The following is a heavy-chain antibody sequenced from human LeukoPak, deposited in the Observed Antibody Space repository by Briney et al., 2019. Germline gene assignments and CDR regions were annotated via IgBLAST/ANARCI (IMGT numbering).Heavy chain of an antibody. CDR2: INSDGSST. D-gene: IGHD3-9*01. CDR1: GFTFSSYW. Sequence: PGGSLRLSCAASGFTFSSYWMHWVRQAPGKWLVWVSRINSDGSSTSYADSVKGRFTISRDNAKNTLYLQMNSLRAEDTAVYYCARGDYYDILTGYSYYYYYMDVWGKGTTVTISS. CDR3: ARGDYYDILTGYSYYYYYMDV. J-gene: IGHJ6*03. V-gene: IGHV3-74*01.